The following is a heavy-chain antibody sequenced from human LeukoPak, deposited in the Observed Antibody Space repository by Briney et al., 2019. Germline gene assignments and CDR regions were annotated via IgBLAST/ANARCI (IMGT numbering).Heavy chain of an antibody. CDR2: IHHSGSN. J-gene: IGHJ6*02. D-gene: IGHD3-9*01. CDR1: GGSISISHW. V-gene: IGHV4-4*02. CDR3: ARVTNDYDILTGSYLNTMDV. Sequence: SETLSLTCAVSGGSISISHWWTWVRQPPGKGLEWIGEIHHSGSNNCNPSLKSRVSLSVDKSKNQFSLRLSSVTAVDTAVYYCARVTNDYDILTGSYLNTMDVWGQGTTVTVSS.